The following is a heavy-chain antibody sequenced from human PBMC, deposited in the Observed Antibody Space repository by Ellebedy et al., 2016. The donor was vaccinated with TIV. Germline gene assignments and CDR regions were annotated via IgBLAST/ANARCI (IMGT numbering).Heavy chain of an antibody. V-gene: IGHV4-59*01. CDR1: GGSISSYY. Sequence: MPSETLSLTCTVSGGSISSYYWSWIRQPPGKGLEWIGYIYYSGSTNYNPSLKSRVTISVDTSKNQFSLKLSSVTAADTAVYYCARVVVAATPLYFDYWGQGTLVTVSS. CDR3: ARVVVAATPLYFDY. CDR2: IYYSGST. J-gene: IGHJ4*02. D-gene: IGHD2-15*01.